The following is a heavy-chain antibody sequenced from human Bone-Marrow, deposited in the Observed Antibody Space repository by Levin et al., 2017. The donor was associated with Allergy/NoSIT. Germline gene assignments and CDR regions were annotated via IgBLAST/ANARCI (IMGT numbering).Heavy chain of an antibody. CDR2: MNPKSGST. Sequence: ASVKVSCKASGYSFTGYYLHWVRQAPGQGLEWLAWMNPKSGSTGYARKFQGRISMTRDTSISTAYMELYSLTSEDTAVYYCARSRGRYYPLDHWGQGSLVTVS. V-gene: IGHV1-8*02. J-gene: IGHJ4*02. D-gene: IGHD3-9*01. CDR1: GYSFTGYY. CDR3: ARSRGRYYPLDH.